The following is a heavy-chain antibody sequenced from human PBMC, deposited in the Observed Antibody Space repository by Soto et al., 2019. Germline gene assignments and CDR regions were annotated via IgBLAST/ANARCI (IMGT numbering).Heavy chain of an antibody. CDR2: ISYDGSNK. V-gene: IGHV3-30-3*01. Sequence: SLRLSCAASGFTFSSYAMHWVRQAPGKGLEWVAVISYDGSNKYYADSVKGRFTISRDNSKNTLYLQMNSLRAEDTAVYYCARDGTTVTPYGMDVWGQRTTVTVSS. CDR1: GFTFSSYA. J-gene: IGHJ6*02. CDR3: ARDGTTVTPYGMDV. D-gene: IGHD4-17*01.